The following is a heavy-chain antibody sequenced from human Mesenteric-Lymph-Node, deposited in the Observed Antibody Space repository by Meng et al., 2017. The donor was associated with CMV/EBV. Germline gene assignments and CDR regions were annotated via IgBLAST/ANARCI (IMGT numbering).Heavy chain of an antibody. CDR1: GFTFEDYT. Sequence: ETLSLTCAASGFTFEDYTMHWVRQAPGKGLEWVSLISWHGGSTHYADSVKGRFTISRDNIKKSLYLQMNSLRIEDTALYYCAKVDTPRYYYGMDVWGQGTTVTVSS. D-gene: IGHD3/OR15-3a*01. J-gene: IGHJ6*02. CDR2: ISWHGGST. V-gene: IGHV3-43*01. CDR3: AKVDTPRYYYGMDV.